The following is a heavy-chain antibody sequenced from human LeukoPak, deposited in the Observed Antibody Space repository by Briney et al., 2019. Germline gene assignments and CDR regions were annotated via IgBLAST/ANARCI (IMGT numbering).Heavy chain of an antibody. V-gene: IGHV3-11*01. CDR2: ISNSGDFI. J-gene: IGHJ4*02. CDR3: ARARGTGPGAHFDY. CDR1: GFMFSDEY. D-gene: IGHD3-10*01. Sequence: GGSLRLSCAASGFMFSDEYMSWIRQAPGKRLEWVSYISNSGDFIAYADSVKGRFTISRDNAKNSLFLQMNSLRAEDTAVYYCARARGTGPGAHFDYWGQGTLVIVSS.